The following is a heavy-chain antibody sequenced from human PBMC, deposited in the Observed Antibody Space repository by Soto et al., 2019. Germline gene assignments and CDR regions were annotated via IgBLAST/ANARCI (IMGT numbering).Heavy chain of an antibody. CDR3: ARGQLWTRGPYYFDY. D-gene: IGHD5-18*01. Sequence: PGGSLRLSCAASGFTFSSYSMNWVRQAPGKGLEWVSSISSSSSYIYHADSVKGRFTISRDNAKNSLYLQMNSLRAEDTAVYYCARGQLWTRGPYYFDYWGQGTLVTVSS. V-gene: IGHV3-21*01. CDR2: ISSSSSYI. CDR1: GFTFSSYS. J-gene: IGHJ4*02.